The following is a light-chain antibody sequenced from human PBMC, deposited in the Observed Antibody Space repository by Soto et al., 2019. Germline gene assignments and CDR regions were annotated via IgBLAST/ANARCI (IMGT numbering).Light chain of an antibody. V-gene: IGKV3-11*01. Sequence: EIVLTPSPATLSLSPGERATLSCRASQSVRRYLAWYQQKPGQAPRLLIYDASTRATGIPARFSGSGSETDFTLTITSLEPEDFAVYYCQQRNNWPPITFGQGTRLEI. CDR3: QQRNNWPPIT. CDR1: QSVRRY. J-gene: IGKJ5*01. CDR2: DAS.